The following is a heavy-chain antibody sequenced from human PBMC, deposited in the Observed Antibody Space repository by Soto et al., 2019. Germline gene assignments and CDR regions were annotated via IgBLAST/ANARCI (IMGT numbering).Heavy chain of an antibody. Sequence: XETLSLTRTVAGCSINSHYWTWIRQSAGKGLEWIGRIYSSGSTSYNPSLRSRVTMSVHTSKSQFSLTLSSVTAADTAVYYCAKTYGSTLNAFDCWGQGTLVTVSS. CDR1: GCSINSHY. CDR3: AKTYGSTLNAFDC. CDR2: IYSSGST. J-gene: IGHJ4*02. V-gene: IGHV4-4*07. D-gene: IGHD6-19*01.